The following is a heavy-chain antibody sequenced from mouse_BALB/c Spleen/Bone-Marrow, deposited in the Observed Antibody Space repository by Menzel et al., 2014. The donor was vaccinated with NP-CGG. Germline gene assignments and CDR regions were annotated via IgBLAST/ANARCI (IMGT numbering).Heavy chain of an antibody. D-gene: IGHD1-1*01. Sequence: EVQLVESGGGLVQPGGSRKLSCAASGFAFSSFAMHWVRQAPEKELEWVAYISSGSSTIYYADTVMGRFTISRDNPKNTLFLQMTSLRSEDTAMYYCARSGSSSGYFDYWGQGTTLTVSS. CDR2: ISSGSSTI. CDR1: GFAFSSFA. V-gene: IGHV5-17*02. J-gene: IGHJ2*01. CDR3: ARSGSSSGYFDY.